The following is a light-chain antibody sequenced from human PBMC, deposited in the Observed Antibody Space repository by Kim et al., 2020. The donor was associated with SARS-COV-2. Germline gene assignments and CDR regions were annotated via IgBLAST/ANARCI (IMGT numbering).Light chain of an antibody. J-gene: IGLJ1*01. V-gene: IGLV2-14*03. Sequence: QSITISCTGTSSDVGFYNFVSWYQHYPGKAPKLIVFDVTKRPSGISHRFSGSKSGNTASLTISGLQTDDEADYYCTSYTYDSKYVFGSGTKVTVL. CDR1: SSDVGFYNF. CDR2: DVT. CDR3: TSYTYDSKYV.